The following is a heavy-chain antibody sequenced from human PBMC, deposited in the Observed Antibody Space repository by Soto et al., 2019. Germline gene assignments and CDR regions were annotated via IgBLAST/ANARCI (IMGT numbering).Heavy chain of an antibody. CDR3: ARGTIFGVEILLAFDY. Sequence: PSETLSLTCTVSGGSISSGGYYWSWIRQHPGKGLEWIGYIYYSGSTYYNPSLKSRVTISVDTSKNQFSLKRSSVTAADTAGYYFARGTIFGVEILLAFDYWGQGTLVTVSS. D-gene: IGHD3-3*01. J-gene: IGHJ4*02. V-gene: IGHV4-31*03. CDR2: IYYSGST. CDR1: GGSISSGGYY.